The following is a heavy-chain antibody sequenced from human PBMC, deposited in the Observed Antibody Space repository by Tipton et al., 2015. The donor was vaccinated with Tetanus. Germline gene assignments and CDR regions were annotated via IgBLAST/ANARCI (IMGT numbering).Heavy chain of an antibody. Sequence: TLSLTCTVSGASIRDKKYYWSWIRQRPGKGLEWIGYMFYGGSPKYNPSLKSRVTILVDKSKNQLSLKLRSVTAADTAVYFCARDPYYNGGGYFDYWGQGTLVTVSS. CDR1: GASIRDKKYY. CDR3: ARDPYYNGGGYFDY. D-gene: IGHD3-10*01. CDR2: MFYGGSP. J-gene: IGHJ4*02. V-gene: IGHV4-61*01.